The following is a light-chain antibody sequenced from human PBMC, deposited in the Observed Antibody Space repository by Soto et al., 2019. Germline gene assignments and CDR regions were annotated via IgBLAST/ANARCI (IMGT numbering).Light chain of an antibody. CDR1: QSLTSSY. V-gene: IGKV3-20*01. J-gene: IGKJ2*01. CDR3: QHAGSGYT. Sequence: VWTQSPGTPSLSPGDRATLSCRATQSLTSSYLAWSQQRPGQAPRLLIYGTSNRATGIPDRFSGSRSGTYFTLTISTLEPYDVAFYYCQHAGSGYTFGQGTKLEI. CDR2: GTS.